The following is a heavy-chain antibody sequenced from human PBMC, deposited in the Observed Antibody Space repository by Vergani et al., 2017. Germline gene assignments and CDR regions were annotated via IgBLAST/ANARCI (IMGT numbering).Heavy chain of an antibody. CDR1: GFTFDDYA. V-gene: IGHV3-9*01. D-gene: IGHD3-22*01. CDR3: AKDISYDSSGYYDY. CDR2: ISWNSGSI. Sequence: EVQLVESGGGLVQPGRSLRLSCAASGFTFDDYAMHWVRQEPGKGLEWVSGISWNSGSIGYADSVKGRFTISRDNAKNSLYLQMNSLRAKDTALYYCAKDISYDSSGYYDYWGQGTLVTVSS. J-gene: IGHJ4*02.